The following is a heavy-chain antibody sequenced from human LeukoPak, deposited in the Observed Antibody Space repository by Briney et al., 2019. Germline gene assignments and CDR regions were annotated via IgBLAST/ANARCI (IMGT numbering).Heavy chain of an antibody. CDR2: ISDDGYVT. CDR1: GFTLSRYP. CDR3: AKDMEAWSGYYPDY. Sequence: GGSLRLSCAASGFTLSRYPLHWVRQAPGKGLEWVSYISDDGYVTQYADSVKGRFTISRDNAKNSLSLQMNSLRVEDTAVYYCAKDMEAWSGYYPDYWGQGTLVTVSS. D-gene: IGHD3-3*01. V-gene: IGHV3-48*01. J-gene: IGHJ4*02.